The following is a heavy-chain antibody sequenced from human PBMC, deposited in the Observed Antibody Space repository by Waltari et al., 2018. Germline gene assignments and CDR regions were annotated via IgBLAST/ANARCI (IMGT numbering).Heavy chain of an antibody. CDR1: GGSFSGYY. CDR2: INHSGST. D-gene: IGHD3-10*01. J-gene: IGHJ3*02. V-gene: IGHV4-34*01. CDR3: ARRTYYYGSGSYYGAFDI. Sequence: QVQLQQWGAGLLKPSETLSLTCAVYGGSFSGYYWSWIRQPPGKGLEWIGEINHSGSTNDNPSLKSRFPISVDTSKNQFSLKLSSVTAADTAVYYCARRTYYYGSGSYYGAFDIWGQGTMVTVSS.